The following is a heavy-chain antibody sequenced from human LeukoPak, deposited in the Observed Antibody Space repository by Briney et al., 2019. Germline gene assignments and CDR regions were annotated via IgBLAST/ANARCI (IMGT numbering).Heavy chain of an antibody. Sequence: GGSLRLSCAASGFTFSSYAMHWVRQAPGKGLEWVAVISYDGSNKYYADSVKGRFPISRDNSKNTLYLQMNSLRAEDTAVYYCGRWFDPWGQGTLVTVSS. CDR3: GRWFDP. J-gene: IGHJ5*02. CDR2: ISYDGSNK. V-gene: IGHV3-30-3*01. CDR1: GFTFSSYA.